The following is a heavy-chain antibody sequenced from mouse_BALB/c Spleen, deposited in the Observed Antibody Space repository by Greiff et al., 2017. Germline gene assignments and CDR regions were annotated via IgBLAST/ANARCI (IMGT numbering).Heavy chain of an antibody. V-gene: IGHV5-6-5*01. CDR1: GFTFSSYA. CDR3: ARGDYYGSSYGDYFDY. CDR2: ISSGGST. Sequence: DVKLEESGGGLVKPGGSLKLSCAASGFTFSSYAMSWVRQTPEKRLEWVASISSGGSTYYPDSVKGRFTISRDNARNILYLQMSSLRSEDTAMYYCARGDYYGSSYGDYFDYWGQGTTLTVSS. J-gene: IGHJ2*01. D-gene: IGHD1-1*01.